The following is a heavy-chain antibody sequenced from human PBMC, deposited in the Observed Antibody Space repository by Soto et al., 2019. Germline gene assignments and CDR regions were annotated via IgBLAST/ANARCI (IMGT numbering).Heavy chain of an antibody. CDR1: GFTFSSYA. J-gene: IGHJ6*03. CDR3: AKGPWTGYTIYYMDV. D-gene: IGHD3-3*01. CDR2: ISETGGST. Sequence: PGGSLRLSCAASGFTFSSYAVSWVRQAPGKGLAWVSSISETGGSTYYAASVKGRFTISRDNSKNTLYLQMNSLSAEDTAVYYCAKGPWTGYTIYYMDVWGKGTTVTVSS. V-gene: IGHV3-23*01.